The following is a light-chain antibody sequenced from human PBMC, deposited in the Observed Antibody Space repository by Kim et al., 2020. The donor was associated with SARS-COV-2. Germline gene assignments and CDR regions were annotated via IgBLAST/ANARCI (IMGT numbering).Light chain of an antibody. CDR1: QGISSY. J-gene: IGKJ4*01. CDR3: QQLNSYPNT. Sequence: DIQLTQSPSFLSASVGDRVTITCRASQGISSYLAWYQQKPGKAPKLLIDAASTLQSGVPSRFSGSGSGTEFTLTISSLQPEDFATYYCQQLNSYPNTFGGGTKVDIK. V-gene: IGKV1-9*01. CDR2: AAS.